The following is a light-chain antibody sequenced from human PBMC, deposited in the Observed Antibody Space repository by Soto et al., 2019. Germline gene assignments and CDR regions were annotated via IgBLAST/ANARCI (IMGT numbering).Light chain of an antibody. CDR1: SSNIGSDY. V-gene: IGLV1-47*02. J-gene: IGLJ3*02. CDR2: TND. CDR3: AAWDASLSTGV. Sequence: QSVLTQPPSASGTPGQRVTISCSGSSSNIGSDYVYWFQQLPGTAPKLLIYTNDQRPSGVPDRFSGSKPGTSASLAISGLRSEDEADYCCAAWDASLSTGVFGGGTKLTVL.